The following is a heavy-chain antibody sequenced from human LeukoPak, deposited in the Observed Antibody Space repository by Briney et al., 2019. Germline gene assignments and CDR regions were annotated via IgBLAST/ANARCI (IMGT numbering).Heavy chain of an antibody. D-gene: IGHD2-2*01. J-gene: IGHJ6*02. CDR3: AKDCSSTSCYYYYGMDV. CDR2: ISGSGGST. Sequence: GGSLRLSCAASGFTFSSYAMSWVRQAPGKGLEWVSAISGSGGSTYYADSVKGRFTISRDNSKNTLYLQMNSLRAEDTAVYYCAKDCSSTSCYYYYGMDVWGQGTTVTVSS. V-gene: IGHV3-23*01. CDR1: GFTFSSYA.